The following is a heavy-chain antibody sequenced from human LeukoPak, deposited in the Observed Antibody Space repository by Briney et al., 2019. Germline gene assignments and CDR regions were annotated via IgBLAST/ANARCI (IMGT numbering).Heavy chain of an antibody. J-gene: IGHJ4*02. CDR2: ISATGGSI. V-gene: IGHV3-23*01. CDR3: ARGMTGDY. D-gene: IGHD3-9*01. CDR1: GFTLSNFA. Sequence: PGGSLRLSCVASGFTLSNFALSWVRQTPGKGLEWVSGISATGGSIYYADSVKGRFTISRDNSENTFYLQMHSLRAEDTAVYYCARGMTGDYWGQGTLVTVSS.